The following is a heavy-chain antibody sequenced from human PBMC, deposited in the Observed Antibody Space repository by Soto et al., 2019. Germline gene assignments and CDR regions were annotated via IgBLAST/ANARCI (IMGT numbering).Heavy chain of an antibody. CDR1: GGSISSSNW. J-gene: IGHJ4*02. D-gene: IGHD6-6*01. CDR2: IYHSGST. Sequence: KTSETLSLTCAVSGGSISSSNWWSWVRQPPGKGLEWIGEIYHSGSTNYNPSLKSRVTISVDKSKNQFSLKLSSVTAADTAVYYCARATPARRGDFDYWGQGTLVTVSS. V-gene: IGHV4-4*02. CDR3: ARATPARRGDFDY.